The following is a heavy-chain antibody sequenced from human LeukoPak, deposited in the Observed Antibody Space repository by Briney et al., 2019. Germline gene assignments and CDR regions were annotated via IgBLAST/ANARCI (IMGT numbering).Heavy chain of an antibody. CDR2: IKQDGSEK. Sequence: GRSLRLSCAASGFTFSSSAMSWVRQAPGKGLEWVANIKQDGSEKYYVDSVKGRFTISRDNAKNSLYLQMNSLRVEDTAVYYCARDGDTAMTDYGMDVWGQGTTVTVSS. CDR1: GFTFSSSA. J-gene: IGHJ6*02. V-gene: IGHV3-7*03. CDR3: ARDGDTAMTDYGMDV. D-gene: IGHD5-18*01.